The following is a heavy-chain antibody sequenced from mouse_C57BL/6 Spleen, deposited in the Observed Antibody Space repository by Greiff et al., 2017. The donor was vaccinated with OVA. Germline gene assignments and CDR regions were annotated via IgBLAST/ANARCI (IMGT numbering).Heavy chain of an antibody. D-gene: IGHD1-1*01. V-gene: IGHV1-52*01. J-gene: IGHJ2*01. CDR3: ARRHYYGSSSYFAY. CDR1: GYTFTSYW. CDR2: IDPSDSET. Sequence: QVQLQQPGAELVRPGSSVKLSCKASGYTFTSYWMHWVKQRPIQGLEWIGNIDPSDSETHYNQKFKDKATLTVDKSSSTAYMQLSSLTYEDSAVYYCARRHYYGSSSYFAYWGQGTPLTVSS.